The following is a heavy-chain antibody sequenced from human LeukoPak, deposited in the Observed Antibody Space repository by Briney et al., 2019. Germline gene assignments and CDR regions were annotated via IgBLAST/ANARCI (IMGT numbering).Heavy chain of an antibody. CDR1: GFTFSSYA. J-gene: IGHJ4*02. V-gene: IGHV3-30-3*01. Sequence: GGSLRLSCAASGFTFSSYAMHWVRQAPGKGLEWVAVISYDGSNKYYADSVKGRFTISRDNSKNTLYLQMNSLRAEDTAVYYCARDYYDSSDYYLDYWGQGTLVTVSS. CDR2: ISYDGSNK. D-gene: IGHD3-22*01. CDR3: ARDYYDSSDYYLDY.